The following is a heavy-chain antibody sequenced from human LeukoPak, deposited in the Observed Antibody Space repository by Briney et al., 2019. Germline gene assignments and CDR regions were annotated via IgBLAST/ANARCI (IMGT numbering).Heavy chain of an antibody. V-gene: IGHV4-39*07. CDR2: VYYIGTT. D-gene: IGHD3-10*01. Sequence: SETLSLTCTVSGGSISSSSYYWGWIRQPPGRGPEWIANVYYIGTTYSNPSLKSRVTISVDTSKNQFSLKLSSVTAADTAVYYCARGVLWFGELYFDYWGQGTLVTVSS. CDR3: ARGVLWFGELYFDY. J-gene: IGHJ4*02. CDR1: GGSISSSSYY.